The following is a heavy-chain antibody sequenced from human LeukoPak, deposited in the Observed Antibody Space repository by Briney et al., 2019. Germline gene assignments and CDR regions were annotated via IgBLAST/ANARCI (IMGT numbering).Heavy chain of an antibody. CDR1: GFTFSSYS. CDR2: ISSSSSYI. CDR3: ARDRYYYGARGWFDP. V-gene: IGHV3-21*01. D-gene: IGHD3-10*01. Sequence: GGSLRLSCAASGFTFSSYSMNWVRQAPGKGLEWVSSISSSSSYIYYADSVKGRLTISRDNAKNSLYLQMNSLRAEDTAVYYCARDRYYYGARGWFDPWGQGTLVTVSS. J-gene: IGHJ5*02.